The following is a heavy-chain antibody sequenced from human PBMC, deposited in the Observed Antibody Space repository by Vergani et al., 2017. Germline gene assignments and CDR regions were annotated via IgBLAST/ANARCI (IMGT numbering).Heavy chain of an antibody. Sequence: QVQLVQSGAEVKKPGASVKVSCKASGYTFTGYYMHWVRQAPGQGLEWMGWINPNSGGTNYAQKFQGWVTMTRDTSISTAYMELRSLRSDDTAVYYCARDGILERRRSLSGPGLVYWGQGTLVTVSS. V-gene: IGHV1-2*04. CDR2: INPNSGGT. CDR3: ARDGILERRRSLSGPGLVY. CDR1: GYTFTGYY. D-gene: IGHD1-1*01. J-gene: IGHJ4*02.